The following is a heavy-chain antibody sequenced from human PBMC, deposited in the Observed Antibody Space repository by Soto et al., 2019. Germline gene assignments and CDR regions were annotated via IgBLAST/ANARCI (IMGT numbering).Heavy chain of an antibody. CDR3: ARGVPGRHGYSSGWYYFDY. CDR1: GGSFSGYY. CDR2: INHSGST. J-gene: IGHJ4*02. D-gene: IGHD6-19*01. V-gene: IGHV4-34*01. Sequence: SETLSLTCAVYGGSFSGYYWSWIRQPPGKGLEWIGEINHSGSTNYNPSLKSRVTISVDTSKNQFSLKLSSVTAADTAVYYCARGVPGRHGYSSGWYYFDYWGQGTLVTVSS.